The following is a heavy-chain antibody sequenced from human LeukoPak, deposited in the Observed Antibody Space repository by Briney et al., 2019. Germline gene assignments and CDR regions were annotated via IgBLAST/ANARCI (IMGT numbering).Heavy chain of an antibody. J-gene: IGHJ4*02. D-gene: IGHD5-18*01. Sequence: GGSLRLSCAASGFTFSSYSMNWARQAPGKGLEWVSSISSSSSYIYYADSVKGRFTISRDNAKNSLYLQMNSLRAEDTAVYYCARDTAMVSAFDYWGQGTLVTVSS. CDR1: GFTFSSYS. CDR2: ISSSSSYI. CDR3: ARDTAMVSAFDY. V-gene: IGHV3-21*01.